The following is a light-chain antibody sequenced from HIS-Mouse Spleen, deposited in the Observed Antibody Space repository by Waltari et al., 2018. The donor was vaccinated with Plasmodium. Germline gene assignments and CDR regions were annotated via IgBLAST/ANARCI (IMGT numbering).Light chain of an antibody. CDR1: VLAKKY. J-gene: IGLJ3*02. CDR3: SSAADNNLV. Sequence: SYELTQPSSVSVSPGQTARITCSGDVLAKKYARWFQQKPGQAPVLVSYKDSERPSGIPWRFSGSSSGTTVTLTISGAQVEDEADYYCSSAADNNLVFGGGTKLTVL. V-gene: IGLV3-27*01. CDR2: KDS.